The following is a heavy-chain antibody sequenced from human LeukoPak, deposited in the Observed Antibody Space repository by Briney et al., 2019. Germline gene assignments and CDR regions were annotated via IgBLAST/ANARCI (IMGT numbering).Heavy chain of an antibody. Sequence: ASVKVSCKASGYTFTSYGISWVRQAPGQGLEWMGWISAYNGNTNYAQKLQGRVTMTTDTSTSTAYMELRSLRSDDAAVYYCARLEGDSSGYACFDYWGQGTLVTVSS. J-gene: IGHJ4*02. D-gene: IGHD3-22*01. CDR2: ISAYNGNT. V-gene: IGHV1-18*01. CDR1: GYTFTSYG. CDR3: ARLEGDSSGYACFDY.